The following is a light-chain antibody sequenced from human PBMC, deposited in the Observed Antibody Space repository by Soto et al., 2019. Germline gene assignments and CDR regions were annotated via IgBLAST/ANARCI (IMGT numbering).Light chain of an antibody. Sequence: QSVLTQPASVSGSPGQSITISCTGTSSDVGGYNYVSWYQQHPGKVPKLMIYDVSNRPSGVSNRFSGSKSGNTASLTISGLQAEDEADYYCNSYSSSSNPWVFGGGTQLTVL. CDR2: DVS. J-gene: IGLJ3*02. V-gene: IGLV2-14*01. CDR3: NSYSSSSNPWV. CDR1: SSDVGGYNY.